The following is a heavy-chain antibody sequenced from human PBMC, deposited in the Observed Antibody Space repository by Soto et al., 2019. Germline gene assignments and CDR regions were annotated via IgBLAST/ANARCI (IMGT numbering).Heavy chain of an antibody. CDR1: GFSFSNYA. D-gene: IGHD4-4*01. CDR2: IDSGGGST. J-gene: IGHJ5*02. Sequence: EVQLLVSGGGSVQPGGSLRLSCAASGFSFSNYAMSWVRQAPGTGLEWVSAIDSGGGSTYYAASVKVRFSISRDNSMNTLYLQMNSLSAEDTAIYYCTKEHSNYPDNWFDPWGQGTLVTVSS. CDR3: TKEHSNYPDNWFDP. V-gene: IGHV3-23*01.